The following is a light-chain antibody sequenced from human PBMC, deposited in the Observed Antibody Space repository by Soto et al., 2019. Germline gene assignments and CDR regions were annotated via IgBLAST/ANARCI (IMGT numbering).Light chain of an antibody. V-gene: IGLV2-14*01. J-gene: IGLJ2*01. CDR1: SNDVGGYNY. Sequence: QSALTQPASVSGSPGQSITISCTGTSNDVGGYNYVSWYQQHPGKAPILIIYNVSNRPSGVSNRFSGSKSGNTASLTISGLQAEDEADYYCSSFTGSTTVVFGGGTKVTVL. CDR2: NVS. CDR3: SSFTGSTTVV.